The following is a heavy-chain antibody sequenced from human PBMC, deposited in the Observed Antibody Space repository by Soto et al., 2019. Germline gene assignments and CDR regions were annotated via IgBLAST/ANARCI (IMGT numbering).Heavy chain of an antibody. CDR3: ANLAGGWYEAFGI. Sequence: GGSLRLSCAASGFIFSSYAMTWVRQAPGKGLEWVSSISGSGGTAYYADSVEGRFTISRDNSRNTLDLQINSLRAEDTAVYYCANLAGGWYEAFGIWGQGTMVTVSS. CDR1: GFIFSSYA. V-gene: IGHV3-23*01. D-gene: IGHD6-19*01. J-gene: IGHJ3*02. CDR2: ISGSGGTA.